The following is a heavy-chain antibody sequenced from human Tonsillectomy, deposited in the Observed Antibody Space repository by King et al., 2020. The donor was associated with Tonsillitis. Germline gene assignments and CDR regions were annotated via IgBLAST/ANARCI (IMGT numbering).Heavy chain of an antibody. V-gene: IGHV4-39*01. Sequence: LQLQESGPGLVKPSDTLALTCSVSGGSISSSSYYWGWIRQPPGKGLAWIGSIYYSGTTFYNPSLQSRVTISIDTSKNPFSLKLSSVTAADTAVYYCSRLVIVGVIRDWGQGTLVTVSS. CDR3: SRLVIVGVIRD. D-gene: IGHD3-3*01. J-gene: IGHJ4*02. CDR1: GGSISSSSYY. CDR2: IYYSGTT.